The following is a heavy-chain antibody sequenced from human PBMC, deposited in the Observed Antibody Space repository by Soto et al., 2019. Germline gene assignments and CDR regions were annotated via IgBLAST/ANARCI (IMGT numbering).Heavy chain of an antibody. J-gene: IGHJ4*02. Sequence: QLQLQESGPGLVKPSETLSLTCTVSGGSISSSSYYWGWIRQPPGKGLEWIGSIYYSGSPYYNPSLKSRVTISVDTSKNQFSLKLRYVTAADTAVYDCVVRGGSYSPVDYWGQGTLVTVSS. CDR2: IYYSGSP. CDR3: VVRGGSYSPVDY. D-gene: IGHD1-26*01. V-gene: IGHV4-39*01. CDR1: GGSISSSSYY.